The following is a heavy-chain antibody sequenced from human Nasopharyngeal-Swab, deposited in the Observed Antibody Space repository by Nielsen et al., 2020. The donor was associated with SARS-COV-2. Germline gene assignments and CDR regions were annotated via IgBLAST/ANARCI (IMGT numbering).Heavy chain of an antibody. D-gene: IGHD6-6*01. CDR1: GGSFSGHQ. Sequence: SETLSLTFAVYGGSFSGHQWSWVRQTPGKGLEWIGEVNHGGGTNYNPSLKSRVTISVATSKNQFSLKLTSVTAADTAVYYCARGGAGVVASPVLGLGPFYYYHFMDVWGQGTTVTVSS. J-gene: IGHJ6*03. CDR2: VNHGGGT. V-gene: IGHV4-34*01. CDR3: ARGGAGVVASPVLGLGPFYYYHFMDV.